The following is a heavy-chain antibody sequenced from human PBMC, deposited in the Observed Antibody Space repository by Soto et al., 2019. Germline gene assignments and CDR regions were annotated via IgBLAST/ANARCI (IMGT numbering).Heavy chain of an antibody. CDR1: GGSISSGGYY. D-gene: IGHD6-13*01. J-gene: IGHJ5*02. Sequence: SETLSLNCAVSGGSISSGGYYWSWIRQHPGKGLEWIGYIYYSGSTYYNPSLKSRVTISVDTSKNQFSLKLSSVTAADTAVYYCARGVPEQLVRLGWFDPWGQGTLVTVSS. CDR2: IYYSGST. CDR3: ARGVPEQLVRLGWFDP. V-gene: IGHV4-31*11.